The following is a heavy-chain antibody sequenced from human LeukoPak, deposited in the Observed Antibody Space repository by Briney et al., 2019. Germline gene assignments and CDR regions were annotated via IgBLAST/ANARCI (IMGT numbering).Heavy chain of an antibody. Sequence: GASVKVSCKASGYTFTSYYMHWVRQAPGQGLEWMGWINPNSGGTNYAQKFQGRVTMTRDTSISTAYMELSRLRSDDTAVYYCARGAEELRYFDWSSLVREQFDYWGQGTLVTVSS. D-gene: IGHD3-9*01. J-gene: IGHJ4*02. V-gene: IGHV1-2*02. CDR3: ARGAEELRYFDWSSLVREQFDY. CDR2: INPNSGGT. CDR1: GYTFTSYY.